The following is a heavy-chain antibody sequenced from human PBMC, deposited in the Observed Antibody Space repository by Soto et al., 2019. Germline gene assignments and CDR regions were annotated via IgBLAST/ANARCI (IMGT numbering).Heavy chain of an antibody. V-gene: IGHV4-30-4*01. J-gene: IGHJ5*02. CDR3: ARERRGGYWFDP. CDR1: GGSISSGDYY. Sequence: SETLSLTCTVSGGSISSGDYYWSWIRQPPGKGLEWIGYIYYSGITYYNPSLKSRVTISVDTSKNQFSLKLSSVIAADTAVYYCARERRGGYWFDPWGQGTLVTVSS. CDR2: IYYSGIT.